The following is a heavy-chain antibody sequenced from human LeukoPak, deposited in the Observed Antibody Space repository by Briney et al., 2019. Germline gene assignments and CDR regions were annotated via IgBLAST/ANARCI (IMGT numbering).Heavy chain of an antibody. CDR3: VRGGWIQLWFSRYYFDY. CDR1: GYTFTGYY. CDR2: INPNSGGT. Sequence: ASVKVSCKASGYTFTGYYMHWVRQAPGQGLEWMGWINPNSGGTNYAQKFQGRVTMTRDTSISTAYMELSRLGSDDTAVYYCVRGGWIQLWFSRYYFDYWGQGTLVTVSS. J-gene: IGHJ4*02. V-gene: IGHV1-2*02. D-gene: IGHD5-18*01.